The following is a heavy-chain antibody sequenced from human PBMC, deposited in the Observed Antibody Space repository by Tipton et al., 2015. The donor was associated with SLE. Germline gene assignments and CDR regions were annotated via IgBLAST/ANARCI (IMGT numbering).Heavy chain of an antibody. CDR2: INHSGST. V-gene: IGHV4-34*01. Sequence: LRLSCAVYGGSFSDYYWSWIRQPPGKGLEWIGEINHSGSTNYNPSLKSRVTISVDTSKNQFSLKLSSVTAADTAVYYCARGGLNYGYYYYMDVWGKGTTVTVSS. CDR1: GGSFSDYY. D-gene: IGHD3-16*01. J-gene: IGHJ6*03. CDR3: ARGGLNYGYYYYMDV.